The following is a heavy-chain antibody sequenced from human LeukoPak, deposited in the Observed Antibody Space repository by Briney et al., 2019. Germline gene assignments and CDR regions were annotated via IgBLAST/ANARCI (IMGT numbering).Heavy chain of an antibody. V-gene: IGHV6-1*01. CDR3: ARERYYFDY. Sequence: SQTLSLTCAISGDSVSSNSVAWNWIRQSPSRGLEWLGRTYYRSKWNNEYAESVRSRITINPDTSKNQFSLQLDSVTPEDTAVYYCARERYYFDYWGQGSLVTVSS. J-gene: IGHJ4*02. CDR1: GDSVSSNSVA. CDR2: TYYRSKWNN.